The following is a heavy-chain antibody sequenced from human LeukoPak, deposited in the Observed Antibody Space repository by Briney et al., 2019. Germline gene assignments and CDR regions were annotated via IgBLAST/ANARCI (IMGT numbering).Heavy chain of an antibody. V-gene: IGHV4-34*01. CDR3: ARARGDMVRGVISYYYFDY. J-gene: IGHJ4*02. Sequence: KPSETLSLTCALYGGSLSGYYWSWIRQPPGKGLEWIGNIYYSGSTYYNPSLRSRVTISVDTSKNQFSLKLSSVTAADTAVYYCARARGDMVRGVISYYYFDYWGQGTLVSVSS. D-gene: IGHD3-10*01. CDR2: IYYSGST. CDR1: GGSLSGYY.